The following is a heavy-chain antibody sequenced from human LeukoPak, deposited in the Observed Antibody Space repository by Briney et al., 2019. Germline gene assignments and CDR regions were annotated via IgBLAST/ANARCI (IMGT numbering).Heavy chain of an antibody. CDR3: AKIGQPLVVVTATSDY. CDR1: GFTFSSYA. J-gene: IGHJ4*02. Sequence: GGSLRLSCAASGFTFSSYAMSWVRQAPGKGLEWVSAISGSGGSTYYADSVKGRFTISRDNSKNTLYLQMNGLRAEDTAVYYCAKIGQPLVVVTATSDYWGQGTLVTVSS. D-gene: IGHD2-21*02. CDR2: ISGSGGST. V-gene: IGHV3-23*01.